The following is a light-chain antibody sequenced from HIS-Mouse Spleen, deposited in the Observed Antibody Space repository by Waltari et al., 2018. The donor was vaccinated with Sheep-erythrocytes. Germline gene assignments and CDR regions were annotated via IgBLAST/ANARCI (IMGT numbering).Light chain of an antibody. CDR3: CSYAGSYNHV. V-gene: IGLV2-11*01. Sequence: QSALTQPRSVSGSPGQSVTISCTGTSSDVGGYNYVSWYQQHPAKAPKLMIYDVSKRPSGVPVRFSGSKTGNTASLTISGLQAEDEADYYCCSYAGSYNHVFATGTKVTVL. J-gene: IGLJ1*01. CDR2: DVS. CDR1: SSDVGGYNY.